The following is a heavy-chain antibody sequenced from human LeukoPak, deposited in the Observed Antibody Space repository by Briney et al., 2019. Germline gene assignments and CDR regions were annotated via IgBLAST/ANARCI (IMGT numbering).Heavy chain of an antibody. CDR3: AKLSDSDRIAVAGSDAFDI. Sequence: PGGSLRLSCAASGFTFSSYGMHWVRQAPGKGLEWAAFIRYDGSNKYYADSVKGRFTISRDNSKNTLYLQMNSLRAEDTAVYYCAKLSDSDRIAVAGSDAFDIWGQGTMVTVSS. D-gene: IGHD6-19*01. CDR2: IRYDGSNK. CDR1: GFTFSSYG. J-gene: IGHJ3*02. V-gene: IGHV3-30*02.